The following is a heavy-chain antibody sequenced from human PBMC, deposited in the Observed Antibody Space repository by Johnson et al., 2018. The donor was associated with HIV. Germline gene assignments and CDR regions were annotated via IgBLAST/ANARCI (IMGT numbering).Heavy chain of an antibody. J-gene: IGHJ3*02. CDR2: INAGGDT. CDR1: GFTFSSYW. V-gene: IGHV3-74*01. CDR3: ARAQLLADDAFNN. Sequence: VQLVESGGGLVQPGGSLRLSCAASGFTFSSYWMHWVRQAPGKGLEWVSVINAGGDTYYADSVKGRFTISRDNAKNTLYLQLNSLRVEDTAIYYCARAQLLADDAFNNWGQGTMVTVSS. D-gene: IGHD6-6*01.